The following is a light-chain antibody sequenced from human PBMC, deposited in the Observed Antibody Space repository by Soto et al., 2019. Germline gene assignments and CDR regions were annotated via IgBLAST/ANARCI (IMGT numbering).Light chain of an antibody. J-gene: IGKJ2*01. CDR1: QTVSTSY. CDR3: QQDGYSPPT. V-gene: IGKV3-20*01. Sequence: EIVLTQSPGTLSLSPGERATLSCRASQTVSTSYLAWYQQKPGQALRLLIYGASTRATGIPGRISGSGSETEFTLPNSRLGAEGLGEYFLQQDGYSPPTFGQGTKAETK. CDR2: GAS.